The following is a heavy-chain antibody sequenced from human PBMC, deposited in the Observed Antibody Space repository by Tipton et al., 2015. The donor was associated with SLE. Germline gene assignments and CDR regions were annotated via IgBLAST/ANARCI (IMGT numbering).Heavy chain of an antibody. CDR1: GGSISSSSYY. CDR3: ARQGSSWPVDY. D-gene: IGHD6-13*01. CDR2: IYYSGST. V-gene: IGHV4-39*01. J-gene: IGHJ4*02. Sequence: TLSLTCTVSGGSISSSSYYWGWIRQPPGKGLEWIGSIYYSGSTYYNPSLKSRVTISVDTSKNQFSLKLSSVTAADTAVYYCARQGSSWPVDYWGQGTLVTVSS.